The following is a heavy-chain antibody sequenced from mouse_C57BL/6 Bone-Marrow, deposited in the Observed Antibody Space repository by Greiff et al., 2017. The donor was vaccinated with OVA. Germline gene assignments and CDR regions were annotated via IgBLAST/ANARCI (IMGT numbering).Heavy chain of an antibody. CDR3: ARAGDGSVLFAY. J-gene: IGHJ3*01. V-gene: IGHV1-81*01. Sequence: QVQLQQSGAELARPGASVKLSCKASGYTFTSYGISWVKQRTGQGLEWIGEIYPRSGNTYYNEKFKGKATLTADKSSSTAYMELRSLTSEDSAVYFSARAGDGSVLFAYWGQGTLVTVSA. CDR2: IYPRSGNT. CDR1: GYTFTSYG. D-gene: IGHD1-1*01.